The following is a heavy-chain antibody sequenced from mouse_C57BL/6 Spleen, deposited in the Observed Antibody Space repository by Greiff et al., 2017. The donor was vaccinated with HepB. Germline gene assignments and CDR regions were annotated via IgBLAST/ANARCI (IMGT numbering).Heavy chain of an antibody. CDR2: ISYDGSN. D-gene: IGHD1-1*01. J-gene: IGHJ2*01. CDR1: GYSITSGYY. Sequence: EVQLVESGPGLVKPSQSLSLTCSVTGYSITSGYYWNWIRQFPGNKLEWMGYISYDGSNNYNPSLKNRISITRDTSKNQFFLKLNSVTTEDTATYYCARDGYYGRGPFDYWGQGTTLTVSS. CDR3: ARDGYYGRGPFDY. V-gene: IGHV3-6*01.